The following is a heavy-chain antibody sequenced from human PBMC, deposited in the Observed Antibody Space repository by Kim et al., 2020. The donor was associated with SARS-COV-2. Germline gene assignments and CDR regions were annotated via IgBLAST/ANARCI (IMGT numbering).Heavy chain of an antibody. D-gene: IGHD6-19*01. J-gene: IGHJ4*02. V-gene: IGHV3-33*01. CDR1: GFTFSSYG. Sequence: GGSLRLSCAASGFTFSSYGMHWVRQAPGKGLEWVAVIWYDGSNKYYADSVKGRFTISRDNSKNTLYLQMNSLRAEDTAVYYCVRDLQSSGWSFDYWGQGTLVTVSS. CDR3: VRDLQSSGWSFDY. CDR2: IWYDGSNK.